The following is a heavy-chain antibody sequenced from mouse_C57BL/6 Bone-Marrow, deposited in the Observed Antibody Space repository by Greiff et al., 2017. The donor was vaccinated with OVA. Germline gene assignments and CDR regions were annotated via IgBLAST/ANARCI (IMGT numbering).Heavy chain of an antibody. J-gene: IGHJ3*01. CDR1: GYTFTSYW. D-gene: IGHD2-12*01. Sequence: VKLQQPGAELVKPGASVKMSCKASGYTFTSYWITWVKQRPGQGLEWIGDIYPGSGSTNYNEKFKSKATLTVDTSSSTAYMQLSSLTSEDSAVYYCASCGDDEAWFADWGQGTLVTVSA. V-gene: IGHV1-55*01. CDR2: IYPGSGST. CDR3: ASCGDDEAWFAD.